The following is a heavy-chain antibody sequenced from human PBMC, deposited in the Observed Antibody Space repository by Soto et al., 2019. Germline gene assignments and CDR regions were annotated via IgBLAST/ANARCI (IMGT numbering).Heavy chain of an antibody. CDR3: ARVAGLGSGSRDFDN. J-gene: IGHJ4*02. D-gene: IGHD3-10*01. CDR1: GFTFSAFG. V-gene: IGHV1-18*01. CDR2: SVAGSGNT. Sequence: QVQMVQSGAEVTKPGASVKVSCKTSGFTFSAFGVTWVRQAPGQGLEWMAWSVAGSGNTGYAQNSQGRVTVTTDTATKKASMELRSLTSADKAVYYWARVAGLGSGSRDFDNWGQGPLVTVSS.